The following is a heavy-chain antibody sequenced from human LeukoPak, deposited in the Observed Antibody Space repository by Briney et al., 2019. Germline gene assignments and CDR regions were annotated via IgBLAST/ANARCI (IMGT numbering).Heavy chain of an antibody. D-gene: IGHD6-19*01. Sequence: GGSLRLSCAASGFAFNTYWMSRVRQAPGQGLEWVANIKQDGSGEYYVDSVRGRFTISRDNAKYSLYLQMNSLRAEDTAIYYCARGRYTSGWYPDYFDYWGQGTLVSVSS. CDR3: ARGRYTSGWYPDYFDY. CDR1: GFAFNTYW. CDR2: IKQDGSGE. J-gene: IGHJ4*02. V-gene: IGHV3-7*04.